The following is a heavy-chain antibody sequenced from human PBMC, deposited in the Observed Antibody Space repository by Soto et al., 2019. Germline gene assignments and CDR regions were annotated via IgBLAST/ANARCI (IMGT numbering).Heavy chain of an antibody. CDR2: IDPSDSYT. J-gene: IGHJ6*02. CDR3: ARRVVVVPAAIGGAGYYYYYGMDV. V-gene: IGHV5-10-1*01. Sequence: PGESLKISCKGSVYSFTSYWISWVRQMPGKGLEWMGRIDPSDSYTNYSPSFQGHVTISADKSISTAYLQWSSLKASDTAMYYCARRVVVVPAAIGGAGYYYYYGMDVWGQGTTVTVSS. D-gene: IGHD2-2*02. CDR1: VYSFTSYW.